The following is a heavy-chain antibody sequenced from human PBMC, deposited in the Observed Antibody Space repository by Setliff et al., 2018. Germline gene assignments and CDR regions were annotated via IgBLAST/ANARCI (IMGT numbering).Heavy chain of an antibody. CDR3: AKDTYYYDSSGYYVFDY. D-gene: IGHD3-22*01. Sequence: PGGSLRLSCAASGFTFRDYALYWVRQAPDKGLEWVARISSNVDDTSYADSVKGRFTISRDNSINTLYLQMNSLRTEDTAVYYCAKDTYYYDSSGYYVFDYWGQGTLVTVSS. CDR2: ISSNVDDT. V-gene: IGHV3-30*01. CDR1: GFTFRDYA. J-gene: IGHJ4*02.